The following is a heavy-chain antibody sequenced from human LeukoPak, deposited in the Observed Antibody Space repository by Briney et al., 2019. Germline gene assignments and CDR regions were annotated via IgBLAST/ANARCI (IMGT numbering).Heavy chain of an antibody. J-gene: IGHJ6*02. CDR2: ISYNGSNK. V-gene: IGHV3-30-3*01. CDR3: ARDRRNSSVYYYYGMDV. Sequence: GGSLRLSCAASGFTLSSYAMHWVRQAPGKGLEWVAVISYNGSNKYYADSVKGRFTISRDNSKNTLYLQMSSLRAEDTAVYYCARDRRNSSVYYYYGMDVWGQGTTVTVSS. CDR1: GFTLSSYA. D-gene: IGHD1-14*01.